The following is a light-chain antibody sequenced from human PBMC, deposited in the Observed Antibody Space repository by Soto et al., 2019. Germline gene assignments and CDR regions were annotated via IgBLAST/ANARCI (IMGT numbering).Light chain of an antibody. CDR1: QDISNY. V-gene: IGKV1-9*01. CDR3: QQFNSYPIT. CDR2: AAS. Sequence: DIQMTQSPSSLSASVGDRVTITCRASQDISNYLNWYQQKPGKAPKLLIYAASTLQSGVPSRFSGSGSGTEFTLTISSLQPEDFATYYCQQFNSYPITFGQGTRLEIK. J-gene: IGKJ5*01.